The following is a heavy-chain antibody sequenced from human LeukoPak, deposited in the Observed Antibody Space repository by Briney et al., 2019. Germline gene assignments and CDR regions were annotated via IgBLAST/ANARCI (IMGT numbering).Heavy chain of an antibody. J-gene: IGHJ4*02. CDR2: IYYSGST. CDR3: ARVGHFDWLPSTFYFDY. D-gene: IGHD3-9*01. CDR1: GGSISRYY. V-gene: IGHV4-59*01. Sequence: SETLSLTCTVSGGSISRYYWSWIRQPPGKGLEWIGYIYYSGSTNYNPSLKSRVTISVDTSKNQFSLKLSSVTAADTAVYYCARVGHFDWLPSTFYFDYWGQGTLVTVSS.